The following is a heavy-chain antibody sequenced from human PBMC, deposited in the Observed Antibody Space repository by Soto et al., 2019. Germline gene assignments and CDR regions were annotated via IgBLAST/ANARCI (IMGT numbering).Heavy chain of an antibody. CDR2: ISGSGGST. Sequence: GGSLRLSCAASGFIFSSYAMTWVRQAPGKGLEWVSAISGSGGSTYYADSVKGRFTISRDNSKNTLYLQMNSLRAEDTAVYYCSKLRYSQYYYYMDGWGKGTTVTVSS. CDR3: SKLRYSQYYYYMDG. D-gene: IGHD3-9*01. CDR1: GFIFSSYA. V-gene: IGHV3-23*01. J-gene: IGHJ6*03.